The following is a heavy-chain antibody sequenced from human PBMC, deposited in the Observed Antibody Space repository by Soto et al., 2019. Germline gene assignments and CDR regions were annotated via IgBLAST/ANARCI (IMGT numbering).Heavy chain of an antibody. J-gene: IGHJ6*02. CDR3: ARSYYGSGIYYGMDV. V-gene: IGHV1-69*02. CDR1: GGTFSSYT. CDR2: IIPILGIA. Sequence: QVQLVQSGAEVKKPGSSVKVSCKASGGTFSSYTISWVRQAPGQGLEWMGRIIPILGIANYAKKFQGRVTITADKSTSTAYMELGSLRSEDRAVYYGARSYYGSGIYYGMDVWGQGTTVTVSS. D-gene: IGHD3-10*01.